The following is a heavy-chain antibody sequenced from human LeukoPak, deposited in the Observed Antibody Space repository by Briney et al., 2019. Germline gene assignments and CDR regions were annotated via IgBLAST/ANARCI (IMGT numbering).Heavy chain of an antibody. J-gene: IGHJ4*02. CDR1: GGSISSGDYY. CDR3: ARESTRMTLYDSSGY. V-gene: IGHV4-30-4*08. Sequence: SETLSLTCTVSGGSISSGDYYWSWIRQPPGKGLEWIGYIYYSGSTYYNPSLKSRVTITVDTSENQFSLKLSSVTAADTAVYYCARESTRMTLYDSSGYWGQGTLVTVSS. D-gene: IGHD3-22*01. CDR2: IYYSGST.